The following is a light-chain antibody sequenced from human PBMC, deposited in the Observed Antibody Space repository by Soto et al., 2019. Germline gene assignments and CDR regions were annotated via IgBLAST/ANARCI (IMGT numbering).Light chain of an antibody. V-gene: IGKV3-20*01. J-gene: IGKJ3*01. CDR3: QQYVWSPPFT. CDR1: QTIDNNH. Sequence: EIVLTQSPGTLSLSPGERATLSCRASQTIDNNHLAWYQQKPGQAPRLLFYGASTRATGIPDRFSGSGSGTDFTLTIRRLEPDDFAVYYCQQYVWSPPFTFGPGTKVDIK. CDR2: GAS.